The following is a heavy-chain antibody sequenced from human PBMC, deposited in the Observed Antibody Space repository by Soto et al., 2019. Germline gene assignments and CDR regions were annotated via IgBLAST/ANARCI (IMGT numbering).Heavy chain of an antibody. CDR2: IYYTGST. Sequence: QVQLQESGPGLVKPSETLSHTCTVSGGSINSYFWSWIRQPPGRGLEYIGYIYYTGSTNYHPSLQSRVTMSIDTSKNQFSLRLTSVTAADTAIYYCARRLYGDPRFDSWGQGTLVTVSS. V-gene: IGHV4-59*08. D-gene: IGHD4-17*01. CDR3: ARRLYGDPRFDS. J-gene: IGHJ4*02. CDR1: GGSINSYF.